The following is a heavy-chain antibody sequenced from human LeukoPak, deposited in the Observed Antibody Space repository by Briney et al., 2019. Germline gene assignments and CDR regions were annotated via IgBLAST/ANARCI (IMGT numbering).Heavy chain of an antibody. V-gene: IGHV1-2*02. Sequence: ASVKVSCKASGYTFADYYMHWVRQAPGQGLEWMGWINPNSGGTNYAQKFQGRVTMTTDTSISTAYMEVSRLRSDDTAVYYCARVRIGQQLDRYYYYAMDVWGQGTTVTVSS. CDR2: INPNSGGT. CDR1: GYTFADYY. CDR3: ARVRIGQQLDRYYYYAMDV. J-gene: IGHJ6*02. D-gene: IGHD6-13*01.